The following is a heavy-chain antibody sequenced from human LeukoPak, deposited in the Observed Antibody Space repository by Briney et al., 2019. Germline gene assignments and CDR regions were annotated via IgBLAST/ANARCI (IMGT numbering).Heavy chain of an antibody. CDR2: IQSDGVNK. CDR1: GFIFSNYD. CDR3: ASLYDRSGFYYVG. D-gene: IGHD3-22*01. J-gene: IGHJ4*01. Sequence: GGSLRLSCAASGFIFSNYDIHWVRQAPGKGLEWVASIQSDGVNKYYADSVKGRCTISRDNSKNTLYLQMNSLRTEDTAIYYCASLYDRSGFYYVGWGHGTLVTVSS. V-gene: IGHV3-30*02.